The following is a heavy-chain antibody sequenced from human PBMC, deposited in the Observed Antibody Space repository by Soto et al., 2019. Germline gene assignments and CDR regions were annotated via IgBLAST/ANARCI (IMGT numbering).Heavy chain of an antibody. CDR1: GFTFYNYA. J-gene: IGHJ4*02. CDR3: ARLVGGNFDH. CDR2: ISGSAAST. Sequence: EVQLLESGGGLVQPGRSLRLSCAASGFTFYNYAMSWVRQAPGKGLEWVSVISGSAASTYYADSVKGRFTVSRDNSKNTLCLQMNSLRAEDTAVYYCARLVGGNFDHWGQGTLVTVSS. V-gene: IGHV3-23*01. D-gene: IGHD4-17*01.